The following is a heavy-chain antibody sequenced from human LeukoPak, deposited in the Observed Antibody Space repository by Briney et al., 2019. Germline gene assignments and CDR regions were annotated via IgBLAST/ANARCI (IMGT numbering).Heavy chain of an antibody. CDR3: ARGKWIQLWLLDY. CDR2: INHSGST. Sequence: SSETLSLTCAVFGGSFSGYYWSWIRQPPGKGLEWIGEINHSGSTNYNPSLKSRVTISLDTSRNQFSLKLNSVTAADTAVYYCARGKWIQLWLLDYWGQGTLVTVSS. V-gene: IGHV4-34*01. J-gene: IGHJ4*02. D-gene: IGHD5-18*01. CDR1: GGSFSGYY.